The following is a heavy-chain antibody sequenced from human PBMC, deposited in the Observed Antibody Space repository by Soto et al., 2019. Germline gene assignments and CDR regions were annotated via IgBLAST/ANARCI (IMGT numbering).Heavy chain of an antibody. CDR2: VFHTGNT. V-gene: IGHV4-4*02. Sequence: SETLSLTXTVSGDSMTRSVWWTWVRQPPGKGLEWIGEVFHTGNTNYNPSLKSRVTMSVDKSTNEFSLKVTSVTAADTAIYYCARKAWVRFDYWGQGALVTVSS. J-gene: IGHJ4*02. D-gene: IGHD7-27*01. CDR1: GDSMTRSVW. CDR3: ARKAWVRFDY.